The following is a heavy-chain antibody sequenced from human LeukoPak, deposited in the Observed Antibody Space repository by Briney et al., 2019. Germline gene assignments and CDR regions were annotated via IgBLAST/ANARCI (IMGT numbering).Heavy chain of an antibody. V-gene: IGHV3-21*01. J-gene: IGHJ5*02. CDR3: ARDKSNTRWFSGPFDP. CDR1: GFTFSNAW. D-gene: IGHD2-15*01. Sequence: GGSLRLSCAASGFTFSNAWMNWVRQAPGKGLEWVSSISSSSSYIYYADSVKGRFTISRDNAKNSLYLQMNSLRAEDTAVYYCARDKSNTRWFSGPFDPWRQGTLVTVSS. CDR2: ISSSSSYI.